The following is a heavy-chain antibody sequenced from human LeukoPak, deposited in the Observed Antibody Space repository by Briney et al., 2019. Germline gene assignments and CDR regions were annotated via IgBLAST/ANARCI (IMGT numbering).Heavy chain of an antibody. Sequence: GGSLRLSRAASGFPFTIYAMSWVRQAPGKGLEWVSSIGGSSTYYADFVKGRFTISRDTSKNTMYLQMNSLRADDTAIYYCAKYRGFGDRHDSWGQGTLVTVSS. V-gene: IGHV3-23*01. J-gene: IGHJ4*02. CDR2: IGGSST. CDR3: AKYRGFGDRHDS. CDR1: GFPFTIYA. D-gene: IGHD3-10*01.